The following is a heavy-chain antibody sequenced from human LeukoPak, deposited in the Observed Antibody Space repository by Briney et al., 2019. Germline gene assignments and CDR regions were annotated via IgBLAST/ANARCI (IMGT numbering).Heavy chain of an antibody. V-gene: IGHV1-69*05. CDR2: IIPIFGTA. Sequence: SVKVSCKASGCTFSSYAISWVRQAPGQGLEWMGGIIPIFGTANYAQKFQGRVTITTDESTSTAYMELSSLTSEDTAVYYCVFPLRSSSSEFDYWGQGTLVTVSS. CDR1: GCTFSSYA. J-gene: IGHJ4*02. CDR3: VFPLRSSSSEFDY. D-gene: IGHD6-6*01.